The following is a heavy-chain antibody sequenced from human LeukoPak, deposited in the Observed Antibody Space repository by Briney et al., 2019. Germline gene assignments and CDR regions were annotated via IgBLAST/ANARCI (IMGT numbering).Heavy chain of an antibody. CDR2: IWYDGSNK. V-gene: IGHV3-33*06. Sequence: GRSLRLSCAASGFTFSSYGMHWVRQAPGKGLEWVAVIWYDGSNKYYADSVKGRFTISRDNSKNTLYLQTNSLRAEDTAVYYCAKDAAYSSSSRKAYYFDYWGQGTLVTVSS. CDR1: GFTFSSYG. D-gene: IGHD6-6*01. CDR3: AKDAAYSSSSRKAYYFDY. J-gene: IGHJ4*02.